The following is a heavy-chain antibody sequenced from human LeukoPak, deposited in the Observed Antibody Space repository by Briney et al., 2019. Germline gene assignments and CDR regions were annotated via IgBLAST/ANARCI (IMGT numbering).Heavy chain of an antibody. Sequence: SETLSLTCAVYGGSFSGYYWSWIRQPPGKGLEWIGEINHSGSTNYNPSLKSRVTISVDTSKNQFSLKLSSVTAADTAVYYCARDLGVGAPDSYWGQGTLVTVSS. V-gene: IGHV4-34*01. J-gene: IGHJ4*02. CDR2: INHSGST. CDR3: ARDLGVGAPDSY. CDR1: GGSFSGYY. D-gene: IGHD1-26*01.